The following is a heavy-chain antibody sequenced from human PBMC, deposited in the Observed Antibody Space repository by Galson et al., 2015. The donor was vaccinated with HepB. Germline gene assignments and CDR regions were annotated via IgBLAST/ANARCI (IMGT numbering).Heavy chain of an antibody. V-gene: IGHV3-7*01. Sequence: SLRLSCAASGFTFSNYWMQWVRQAPGKGLEWVANIKEDGPEKWYVDSVKGRFTISRNNAKNSLYLQMNNLRAEDTAGYYCARRYFDYWGQGTLVTASS. CDR2: IKEDGPEK. CDR3: ARRYFDY. CDR1: GFTFSNYW. J-gene: IGHJ4*02.